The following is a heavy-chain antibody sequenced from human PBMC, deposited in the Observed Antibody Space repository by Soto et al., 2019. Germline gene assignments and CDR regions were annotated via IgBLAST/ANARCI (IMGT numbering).Heavy chain of an antibody. J-gene: IGHJ6*02. D-gene: IGHD5-18*01. Sequence: PSQTLSLTCVISGDSVSSNSAAWNWIRQSPSRGLEWLGRTYYRSKWYNDYAVSVKSRITINPDTSKNQFSLQLNSVTPEDTAVYYCARHGVDKAMVRDYGMDVWGQGTTVTVSS. CDR3: ARHGVDKAMVRDYGMDV. CDR2: TYYRSKWYN. V-gene: IGHV6-1*01. CDR1: GDSVSSNSAA.